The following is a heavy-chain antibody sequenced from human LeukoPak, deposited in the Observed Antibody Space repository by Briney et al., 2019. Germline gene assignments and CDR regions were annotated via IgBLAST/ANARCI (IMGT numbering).Heavy chain of an antibody. CDR1: GGSFSGYY. CDR3: ARGEYYYGSGSPGAFDI. Sequence: PSETLSLTCAVYGGSFSGYYWSWIRQHPGKGLEWIGYIYYSGSTYYNPPLKSRVTISVDTSKNQFSLKLSSVTAADTAVYYCARGEYYYGSGSPGAFDIWGQGTMVTVSS. V-gene: IGHV4-31*11. D-gene: IGHD3-10*01. J-gene: IGHJ3*02. CDR2: IYYSGST.